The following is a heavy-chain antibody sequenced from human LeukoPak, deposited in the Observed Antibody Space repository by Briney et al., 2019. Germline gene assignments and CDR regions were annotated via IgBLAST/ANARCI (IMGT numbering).Heavy chain of an antibody. CDR3: AKVRMITMIAYDAFDI. CDR2: ISGSGGST. CDR1: GFTFSNYA. Sequence: GGSLRLSCAASGFTFSNYAMDWVRQAPGKGLEWVSAISGSGGSTYYAVSVKGRFTISRDNSKNTLYLQMNSLRAEDTAVYYCAKVRMITMIAYDAFDIWGQGTMVTVSS. V-gene: IGHV3-23*01. D-gene: IGHD3-22*01. J-gene: IGHJ3*02.